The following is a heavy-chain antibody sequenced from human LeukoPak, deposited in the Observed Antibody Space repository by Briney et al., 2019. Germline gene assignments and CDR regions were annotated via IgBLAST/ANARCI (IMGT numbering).Heavy chain of an antibody. CDR3: ARAADSESFYRSSKY. CDR1: GFTFSSYS. Sequence: GGSLRLPCAASGFTFSSYSMNWVRQAPGKGLEWAAVISDTGTTTNYADSVKGRFIISRDDSTGALYLQMHGLRLEDTAMYYCARAADSESFYRSSKYWGQGTLVSVSS. J-gene: IGHJ4*02. CDR2: ISDTGTTT. D-gene: IGHD3-10*01. V-gene: IGHV3-30*03.